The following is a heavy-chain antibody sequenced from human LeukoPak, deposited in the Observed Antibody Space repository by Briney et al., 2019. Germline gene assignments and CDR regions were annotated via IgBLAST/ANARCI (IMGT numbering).Heavy chain of an antibody. CDR3: AKGGRYSSSLLDY. D-gene: IGHD6-13*01. V-gene: IGHV3-30*02. CDR1: GFTFSSYG. CDR2: IRYDGSNK. J-gene: IGHJ4*02. Sequence: VQPGGSLRLSCAASGFTFSSYGMHWVRQAPGKGLEWVAFIRYDGSNKYYADSVKGRFTISRDNSKNTLYLQMKSLRAEDTAVYYCAKGGRYSSSLLDYWGQGTLVTVSS.